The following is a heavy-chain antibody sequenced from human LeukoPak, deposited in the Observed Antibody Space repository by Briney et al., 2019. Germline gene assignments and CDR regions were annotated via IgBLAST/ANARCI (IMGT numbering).Heavy chain of an antibody. V-gene: IGHV4-34*01. CDR2: INHSGST. CDR3: ARVYDY. CDR1: GGSLSGYY. Sequence: SETLSLTCAVYGGSLSGYYWSWIRQPPGKGLEWIGEINHSGSTNYNPSLKSRVTISADTSKNQFSLKLSSVTAADTAVYYCARVYDYWGQGTLVTVSS. J-gene: IGHJ4*02.